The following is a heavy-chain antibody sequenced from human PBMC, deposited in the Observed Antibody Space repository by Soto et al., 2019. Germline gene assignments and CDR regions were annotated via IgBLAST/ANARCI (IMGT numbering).Heavy chain of an antibody. V-gene: IGHV3-30*18. CDR3: AKDFGRLFAATPDS. Sequence: GGSLRLSCAASGFTFTTYGMHWVRQAPGKGLEWVAFISYDGGSKYHSDSVRGRFTISRDTSKNTLYLQMNSLRPEDTAVYYCAKDFGRLFAATPDSWGQGTLVTVSS. J-gene: IGHJ4*02. D-gene: IGHD2-15*01. CDR1: GFTFTTYG. CDR2: ISYDGGSK.